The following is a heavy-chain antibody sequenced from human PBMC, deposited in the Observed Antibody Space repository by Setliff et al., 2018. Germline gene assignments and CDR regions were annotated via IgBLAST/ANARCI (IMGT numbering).Heavy chain of an antibody. CDR1: GYSFPTDY. V-gene: IGHV1-46*01. J-gene: IGHJ5*02. Sequence: ASVKVSCKASGYSFPTDYIHWVRQAPGQELEWMGIMHPSGVGTSGPQKFQGRVTMTRDTSTTTVYMELNSLRSEDTAIYYCARDSYGDNLPYNWFAPWGQGTLVTVSS. CDR2: MHPSGVGT. D-gene: IGHD4-17*01. CDR3: ARDSYGDNLPYNWFAP.